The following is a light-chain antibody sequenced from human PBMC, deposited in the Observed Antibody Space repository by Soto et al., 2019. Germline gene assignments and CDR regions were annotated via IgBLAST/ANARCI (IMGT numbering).Light chain of an antibody. Sequence: EIVMTQSPATLSVSPGETATLSCRASQTFSNSFLSCLQQLPRRAPRLLIDGASMRATGIPDRCSGSSARTDFPLTISRLAAEFFAVYYCQQCGSSSTFGQGTRLEIK. V-gene: IGKV3-20*01. CDR3: QQCGSSST. J-gene: IGKJ5*01. CDR1: QTFSNSF. CDR2: GAS.